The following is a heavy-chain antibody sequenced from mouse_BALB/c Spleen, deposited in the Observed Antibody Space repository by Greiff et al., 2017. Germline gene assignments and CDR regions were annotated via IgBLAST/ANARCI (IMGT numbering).Heavy chain of an antibody. CDR3: AREYTGFAY. V-gene: IGHV1-9*01. J-gene: IGHJ3*01. CDR1: GYTFSSYW. Sequence: QVQLQQSGAELMKPGASVKISCKASGYTFSSYWIEWVKQRPGHGLEWIGEILPGSGSTNYNEKFKGKATFTADTSSNTTYMQLSILTSEDSAVDSYAREYTGFAYWGQGTLVTVSA. CDR2: ILPGSGST. D-gene: IGHD5-2*01.